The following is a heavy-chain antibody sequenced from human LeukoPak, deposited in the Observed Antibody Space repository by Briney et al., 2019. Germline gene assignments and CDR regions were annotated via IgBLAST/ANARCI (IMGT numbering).Heavy chain of an antibody. CDR1: GFTFSSYA. D-gene: IGHD3-22*01. CDR2: ITSSGEST. Sequence: GGSLRLSCAASGFTFSSYAMSWVRQAPGKGPEWVSSITSSGESTYYAGSVKGRFTISRDNSKNTVYLQMNSLRAEDTAVYYCARDRPNYYGSNGHYYQRNGDHWGQGTLVTVSS. CDR3: ARDRPNYYGSNGHYYQRNGDH. V-gene: IGHV3-23*01. J-gene: IGHJ5*02.